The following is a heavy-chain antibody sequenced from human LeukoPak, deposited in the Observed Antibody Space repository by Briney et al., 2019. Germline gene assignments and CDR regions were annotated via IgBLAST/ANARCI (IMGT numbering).Heavy chain of an antibody. CDR1: GGXISSSSYY. V-gene: IGHV4-39*01. D-gene: IGHD4-23*01. CDR2: IYYSGST. CDR3: ARDYGGNSVIDY. Sequence: SETLSLTCTVSGGXISSSSYYWGWIRQPPGKGLEWIGSIYYSGSTYYNPSLKSRVTISVDTSKNQFSLKLSSVTAADTAVYYCARDYGGNSVIDYWGQGTLVTVSS. J-gene: IGHJ4*02.